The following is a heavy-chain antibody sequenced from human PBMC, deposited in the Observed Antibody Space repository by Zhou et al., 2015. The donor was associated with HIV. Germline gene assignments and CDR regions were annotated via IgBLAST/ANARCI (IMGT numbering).Heavy chain of an antibody. CDR2: IIPIFGTA. V-gene: IGHV1-69*12. Sequence: QVQLVQSGAEVKKPGSSVKVSCKASGGTFSSYAISWVRQAPGQGLEWMGGIIPIFGTANYAQKFQGRVTITADESTSTAYMELSSLRSEDTAVYYCARDSRGLSPVGSGSLSVGWGQGTLVTVSS. J-gene: IGHJ4*02. D-gene: IGHD3-10*01. CDR3: ARDSRGLSPVGSGSLSVG. CDR1: GGTFSSYA.